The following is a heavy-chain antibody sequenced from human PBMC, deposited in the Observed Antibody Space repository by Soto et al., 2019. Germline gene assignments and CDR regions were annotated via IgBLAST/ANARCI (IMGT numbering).Heavy chain of an antibody. D-gene: IGHD3-10*01. J-gene: IGHJ3*01. CDR3: ARVRGHGFDF. CDR2: IYYSGTT. V-gene: IGHV4-31*03. Sequence: QVQLQESGPGLVKPSQTLSLNCSVSGDSINNADYYWSWIRQHAGQGLEWIGYIYYSGTTYYNPSLKSRVTISMDTSKNQFSLEMSSVTAAATAVYYCARVRGHGFDFRGQGTMVTVSS. CDR1: GDSINNADYY.